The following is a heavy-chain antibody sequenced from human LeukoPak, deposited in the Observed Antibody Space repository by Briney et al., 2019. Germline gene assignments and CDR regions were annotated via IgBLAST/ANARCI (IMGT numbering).Heavy chain of an antibody. CDR2: FDPEDGET. CDR1: GYTLTELS. V-gene: IGHV1-24*01. Sequence: ASVKVSCKVSGYTLTELSMHWVRQAPGKGLEWMGGFDPEDGETIYAQKFQGRVTMTEDTSTDTAYMELSSLRSEDTAVYYCARVPRRLRLGELSLDYWGQGTLVTVSS. D-gene: IGHD3-16*02. CDR3: ARVPRRLRLGELSLDY. J-gene: IGHJ4*02.